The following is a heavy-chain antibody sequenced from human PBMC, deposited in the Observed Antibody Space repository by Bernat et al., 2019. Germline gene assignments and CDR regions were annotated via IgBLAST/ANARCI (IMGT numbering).Heavy chain of an antibody. V-gene: IGHV3-74*01. Sequence: EVQLVESGGGLVQPGGSLRLSCAASGFTFSSYWMHWVRQAPGKGLVWVSRINSDGSSTSYADSVKGRFTISRDNAKNTLYLQMNSVRAEDTAVYYCARDHFDWLPYYFDYWGQGTLVTVSS. CDR1: GFTFSSYW. D-gene: IGHD3-9*01. J-gene: IGHJ4*02. CDR2: INSDGSST. CDR3: ARDHFDWLPYYFDY.